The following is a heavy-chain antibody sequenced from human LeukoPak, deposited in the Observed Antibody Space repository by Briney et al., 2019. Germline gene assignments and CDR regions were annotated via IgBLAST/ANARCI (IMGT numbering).Heavy chain of an antibody. V-gene: IGHV3-21*01. J-gene: IGHJ5*02. CDR2: ISTGSRYI. Sequence: GGSPRLSCAASGFRLSDYDMNWVRQAPGKGLEWVSSISTGSRYIYYAYSVKGRFTISRDDAKNSLYLQTDYLRAEDTAVYYCARADCSGSTCYLRRSWFDPWGQGTLVTVSS. D-gene: IGHD2-2*01. CDR1: GFRLSDYD. CDR3: ARADCSGSTCYLRRSWFDP.